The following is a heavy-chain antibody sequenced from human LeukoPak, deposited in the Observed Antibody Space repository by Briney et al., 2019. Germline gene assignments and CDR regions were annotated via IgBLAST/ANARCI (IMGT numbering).Heavy chain of an antibody. Sequence: SETLSLTCTVSGGSMSNYYWSWIRQPRGKGREWIGYFFYCGSIYSNPSFKNRVTISVDTSKNQFSFRLTSVSTADTAVYSCARYKQTTVTMTGGFDPWGQGTLVIVSS. CDR3: ARYKQTTVTMTGGFDP. V-gene: IGHV4-59*01. CDR2: FFYCGSI. D-gene: IGHD4-17*01. CDR1: GGSMSNYY. J-gene: IGHJ5*02.